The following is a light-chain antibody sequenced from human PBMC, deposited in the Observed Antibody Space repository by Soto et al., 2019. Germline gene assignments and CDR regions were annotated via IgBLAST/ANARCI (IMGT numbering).Light chain of an antibody. Sequence: DIVLTRSPGTLSLSPGDRATLSCRSSQSVNSNYLAWYQQKPGQAPRLLIFGASTRATGIPDRFRGSGSGTDFTLTINRLEPEDFAVYYCQQYGRTFGQGTKVDMK. CDR1: QSVNSNY. J-gene: IGKJ2*01. V-gene: IGKV3-20*01. CDR3: QQYGRT. CDR2: GAS.